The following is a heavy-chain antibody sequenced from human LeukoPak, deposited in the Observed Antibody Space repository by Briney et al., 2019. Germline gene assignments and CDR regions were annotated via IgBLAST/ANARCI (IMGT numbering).Heavy chain of an antibody. D-gene: IGHD6-13*01. CDR2: ISAYNGNT. J-gene: IGHJ4*02. V-gene: IGHV1-18*01. Sequence: ASVKVSCKASGYSFTSYGISWVRQAPGQGLEWMGWISAYNGNTNYEQKLQGRVTMTTDTSTSTAYMELRSLRSDDTAVYYCAPQVGVKIAAAGRFDYWGQGTLVTVSS. CDR1: GYSFTSYG. CDR3: APQVGVKIAAAGRFDY.